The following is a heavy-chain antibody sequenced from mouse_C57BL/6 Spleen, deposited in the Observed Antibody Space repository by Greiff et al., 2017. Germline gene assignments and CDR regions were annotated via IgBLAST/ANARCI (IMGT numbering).Heavy chain of an antibody. CDR3: ARPYGSSSYYCDY. J-gene: IGHJ2*01. CDR1: GYAFSSSW. V-gene: IGHV1-82*01. Sequence: QVQLQQSGPELVKPGASVKISCKASGYAFSSSWMNWVKQRPGKGLEWIGRIYPGDGDTNYNGKFKGKATLTADKSSSTAYMQLSSLTSEDSAVYFCARPYGSSSYYCDYWGQGTTLTVSS. CDR2: IYPGDGDT. D-gene: IGHD1-1*01.